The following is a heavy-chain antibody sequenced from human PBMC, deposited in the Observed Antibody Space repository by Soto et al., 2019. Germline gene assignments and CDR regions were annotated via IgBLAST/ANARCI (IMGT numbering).Heavy chain of an antibody. CDR1: GFSVSTSH. J-gene: IGHJ5*02. Sequence: EVQLVDSGGGLIQPGGSLRLSCAAAGFSVSTSHMNWVRQTPGKGLEWVSVIYSGGATYYAASVKGRFTISRDKSKNTVYLPMHRLRDEATAVYYCARVGQSDSGSYMLRYNWFDPWGQGTLVTVSS. D-gene: IGHD3-10*01. CDR2: IYSGGAT. V-gene: IGHV3-53*01. CDR3: ARVGQSDSGSYMLRYNWFDP.